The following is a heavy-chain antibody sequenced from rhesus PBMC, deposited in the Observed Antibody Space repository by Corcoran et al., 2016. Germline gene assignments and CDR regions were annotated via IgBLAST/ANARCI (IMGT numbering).Heavy chain of an antibody. CDR3: TRDGSYGYSYGLDS. Sequence: VHLSSAGGVIGQLGGSLGLSSSASVFTFSTSELHWFLHAPRKGLEGVSVISESGGTTYYADSVKGRFTISRDNAKNSLFLQMNSLRAEDTAVYYCTRDGSYGYSYGLDSWGQGVVVTVSS. J-gene: IGHJ6*01. D-gene: IGHD5-36*01. CDR1: VFTFSTSE. CDR2: ISESGGTT. V-gene: IGHV3-100*02.